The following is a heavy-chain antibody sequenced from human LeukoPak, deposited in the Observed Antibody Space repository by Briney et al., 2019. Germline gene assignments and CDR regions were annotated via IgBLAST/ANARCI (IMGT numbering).Heavy chain of an antibody. CDR1: GFTFSSYG. J-gene: IGHJ4*02. Sequence: QPGGSLRLSCAASGFTFSSYGMHWVRQAPGKGLEWVAVISYDGSNKYYADSVKGRFTISRDNSKNTLYLQMNSLRAEDTAVYYCAKGKRREMATFFDYWGQGTLVTVSS. D-gene: IGHD5-24*01. CDR2: ISYDGSNK. V-gene: IGHV3-30*18. CDR3: AKGKRREMATFFDY.